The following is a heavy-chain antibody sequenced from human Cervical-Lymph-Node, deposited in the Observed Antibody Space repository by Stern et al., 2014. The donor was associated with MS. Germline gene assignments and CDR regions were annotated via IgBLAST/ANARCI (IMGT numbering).Heavy chain of an antibody. CDR3: AHRRRLASGWTTFDY. V-gene: IGHV2-5*02. Sequence: QITLKESGPTLVKPTQTLTLTCTFSGFSLSTTGVGVGWIRQPPGKALELLALIYWDDDERYNPSLKNRLTITKDPSRNQVILRITNVDPVDTATYYCAHRRRLASGWTTFDYWGQGTLVTVSS. D-gene: IGHD6-19*01. CDR2: IYWDDDE. J-gene: IGHJ4*02. CDR1: GFSLSTTGVG.